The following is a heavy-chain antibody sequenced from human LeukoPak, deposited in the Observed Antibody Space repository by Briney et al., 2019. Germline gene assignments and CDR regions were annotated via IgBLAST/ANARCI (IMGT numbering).Heavy chain of an antibody. J-gene: IGHJ4*02. V-gene: IGHV4-59*01. D-gene: IGHD6-19*01. CDR3: ARGGAWSDY. Sequence: PSETLSLTCTISGGPINNYYWTWIRQPPGKGLEWIGYIYFSGSTNYNPSLKSRVTISVNTSKNQFSLKLNSVTAADTAVYFCARGGAWSDYWGQGALVTVSS. CDR1: GGPINNYY. CDR2: IYFSGST.